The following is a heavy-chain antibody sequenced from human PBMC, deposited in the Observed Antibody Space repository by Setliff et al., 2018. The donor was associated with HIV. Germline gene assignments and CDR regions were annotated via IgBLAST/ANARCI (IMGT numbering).Heavy chain of an antibody. V-gene: IGHV4-39*01. Sequence: SETLSLTCTVSGGSISSSSFYWGWIRQPPGKGLGWVGTLYYSGSTFFNPSLKSRVTISVDTSKNQFSLRLTSVTAADTAVYYCATRGDYKPLYYMDVWGRGTTVTVSS. J-gene: IGHJ6*03. CDR2: LYYSGST. CDR3: ATRGDYKPLYYMDV. D-gene: IGHD3-22*01. CDR1: GGSISSSSFY.